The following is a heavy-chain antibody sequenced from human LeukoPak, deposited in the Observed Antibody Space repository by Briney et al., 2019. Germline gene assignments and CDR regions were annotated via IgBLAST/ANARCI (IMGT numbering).Heavy chain of an antibody. D-gene: IGHD4-17*01. V-gene: IGHV4-59*08. CDR1: GGSITNYH. CDR3: ARTDADYDDYGRDYYYYMDV. J-gene: IGHJ6*03. CDR2: IYYSGST. Sequence: SETLSLTCTVSGGSITNYHWSWIRQPPGKGLEWIGYIYYSGSTNYNPSLKSRVTISVDKSKNQFSLKLSSVTAADTAVYYCARTDADYDDYGRDYYYYMDVWGKGTTVTVSS.